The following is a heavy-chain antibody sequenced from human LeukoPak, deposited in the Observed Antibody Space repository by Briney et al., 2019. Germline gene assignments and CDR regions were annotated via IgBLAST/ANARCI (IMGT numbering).Heavy chain of an antibody. D-gene: IGHD3-22*01. CDR2: INSDGSST. Sequence: GGSLRLSCAASGLTFSRDWMNWFRQVPGKGLVWVSRINSDGSSTSYADSVKGRFTISRDNAKNTLYLQVNSLRAEDTAVYYCARLTGITPILVVGDGFEIWGQGTMVAVSS. V-gene: IGHV3-74*01. CDR3: ARLTGITPILVVGDGFEI. CDR1: GLTFSRDW. J-gene: IGHJ3*02.